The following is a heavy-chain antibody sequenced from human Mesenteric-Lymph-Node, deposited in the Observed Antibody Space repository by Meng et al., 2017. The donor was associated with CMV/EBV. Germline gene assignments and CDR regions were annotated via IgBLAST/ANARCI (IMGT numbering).Heavy chain of an antibody. V-gene: IGHV3-23*01. Sequence: GGSLRLSCAASGFTFSSYAMSWVRQAPGKGLEWVSAISGSGGSTYYADSVKGRFTISRDNSKNTLYLQMNSLRAEDTAVYYCAKRYCTNGVCYLNAADYWGQGTLVTVSS. D-gene: IGHD2-8*01. CDR3: AKRYCTNGVCYLNAADY. CDR2: ISGSGGST. J-gene: IGHJ4*02. CDR1: GFTFSSYA.